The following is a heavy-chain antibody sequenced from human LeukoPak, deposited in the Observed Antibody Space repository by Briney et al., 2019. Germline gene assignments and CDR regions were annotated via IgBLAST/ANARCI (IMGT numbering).Heavy chain of an antibody. CDR1: GFSVSYSY. Sequence: GGSLRLSCSASGFSVSYSYMTWVRQAPGKGLEWVSIIYSGGSTFYADSVKGRFTISRDTSKNSLYLQVESLRAEDTAVYYCARDRSGLDALDIWGQGTMVTVSS. CDR3: ARDRSGLDALDI. V-gene: IGHV3-53*01. CDR2: IYSGGST. J-gene: IGHJ3*02.